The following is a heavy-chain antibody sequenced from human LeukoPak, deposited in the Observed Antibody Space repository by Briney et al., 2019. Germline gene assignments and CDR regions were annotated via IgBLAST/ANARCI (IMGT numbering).Heavy chain of an antibody. Sequence: SETLSLTCTVSGGSISSYYWSWIRQPPGKGLEWIGYIYYSGSTNYNPSLKSRVTISVDTSKNQFSLRLSSVTAADTAVYYCARGTAMQGQHFDYWGQGTLVTVSS. J-gene: IGHJ4*02. CDR1: GGSISSYY. V-gene: IGHV4-59*01. CDR3: ARGTAMQGQHFDY. CDR2: IYYSGST. D-gene: IGHD2-2*01.